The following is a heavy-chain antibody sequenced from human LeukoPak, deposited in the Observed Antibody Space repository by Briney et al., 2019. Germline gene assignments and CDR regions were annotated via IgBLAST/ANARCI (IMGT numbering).Heavy chain of an antibody. CDR3: ARGSTLVPHSKGGMDV. Sequence: PGGSLRLSCAASGFTFSSYEMNWVRQAPGKGLEWVSYISSSGSTIYYADSVKGRFTISRDNAKNSLYLQMNSLRAEDTAVYYCARGSTLVPHSKGGMDVWGKGTTVTVSS. CDR1: GFTFSSYE. CDR2: ISSSGSTI. V-gene: IGHV3-48*03. J-gene: IGHJ6*04.